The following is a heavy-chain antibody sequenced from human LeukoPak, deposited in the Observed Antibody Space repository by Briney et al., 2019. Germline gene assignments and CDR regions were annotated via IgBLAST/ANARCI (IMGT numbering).Heavy chain of an antibody. Sequence: SVKVSCKASRGTFSSYAISWVRQAPGQGLEWMGGIIPIFGTANYAQKFQGRVTITADESMSTASMELSSLRSEDTAVYYCARDRGITMVRGVIPDAFDIWGQGTMVTVSS. D-gene: IGHD3-10*01. CDR2: IIPIFGTA. J-gene: IGHJ3*02. V-gene: IGHV1-69*01. CDR1: RGTFSSYA. CDR3: ARDRGITMVRGVIPDAFDI.